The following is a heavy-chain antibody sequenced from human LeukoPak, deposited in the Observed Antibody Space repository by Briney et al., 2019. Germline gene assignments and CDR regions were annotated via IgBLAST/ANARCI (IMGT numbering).Heavy chain of an antibody. V-gene: IGHV3-30*18. D-gene: IGHD6-19*01. CDR3: AKGQQWLVLWFDP. CDR1: GFTFSSYG. J-gene: IGHJ5*02. Sequence: GGSLRLSCAASGFTFSSYGMHWVRQAPGKGLEWVAVISYDGSNKYYADSVKGRFTISRDNSKNTLYLQMNSLRAEDTAVYYCAKGQQWLVLWFDPWGQGTLDTVSS. CDR2: ISYDGSNK.